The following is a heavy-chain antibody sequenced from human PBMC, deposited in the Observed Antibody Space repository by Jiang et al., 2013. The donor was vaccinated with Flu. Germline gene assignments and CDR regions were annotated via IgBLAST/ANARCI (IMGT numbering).Heavy chain of an antibody. Sequence: PGLVKPSETLSLTCTVSGGSISSYYWSWIRQPPGKGLEWIGYIYYSGSTNYNPSLKSRVTISVDTSKNQFSLKLSSVTAADTAVYYCARLRPTSNWFDPWGQGTLVTVSS. CDR1: GGSISSYY. D-gene: IGHD4-17*01. CDR2: IYYSGST. J-gene: IGHJ5*02. V-gene: IGHV4-59*01. CDR3: ARLRPTSNWFDP.